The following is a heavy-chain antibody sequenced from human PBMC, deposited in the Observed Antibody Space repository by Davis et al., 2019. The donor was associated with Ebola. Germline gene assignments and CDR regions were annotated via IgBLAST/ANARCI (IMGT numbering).Heavy chain of an antibody. CDR2: IYHGGTT. Sequence: SETLSLTCAVSGVSISSNNWWSWVRQPPGKGLEWIGEIYHGGTTNYNPSLKSRVTISVDTSKNQFSLKLSSVTAADTAVYYCARDDYDFWGGYSPVYYYGMDVWGKGTTVTVSS. CDR3: ARDDYDFWGGYSPVYYYGMDV. J-gene: IGHJ6*04. CDR1: GVSISSNNW. V-gene: IGHV4-4*02. D-gene: IGHD3-3*01.